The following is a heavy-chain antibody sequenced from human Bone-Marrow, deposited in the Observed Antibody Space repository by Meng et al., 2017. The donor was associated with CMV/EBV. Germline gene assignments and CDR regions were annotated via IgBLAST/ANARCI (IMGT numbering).Heavy chain of an antibody. CDR2: ISGSGGST. CDR1: GFTFSSYA. V-gene: IGHV3-23*01. D-gene: IGHD1-26*01. Sequence: GESLKISCAASGFTFSSYAMSWVRQAPGKGLEWVSAISGSGGSTYYADTVKGRFTISRDNSKNTLYLQMNSLRAADTAVYSCANTRSGRYSFGAFDIWGQGTMVTVSS. CDR3: ANTRSGRYSFGAFDI. J-gene: IGHJ3*02.